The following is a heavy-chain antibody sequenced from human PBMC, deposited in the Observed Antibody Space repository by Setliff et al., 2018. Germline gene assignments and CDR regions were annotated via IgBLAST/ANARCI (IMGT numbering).Heavy chain of an antibody. CDR1: GFTFSTYE. Sequence: GGSLRLSCVASGFTFSTYEMNWVRQAPGKGLEWISYISSSAITTYYADSVKGRFTISRDNAKNSLYLQMNSLRAEDTAVYYCSAVAAYTGRNMGSKGTDAYYLWGQGTMVTVSS. D-gene: IGHD1-1*01. CDR2: ISSSAITT. V-gene: IGHV3-48*03. J-gene: IGHJ3*01. CDR3: SAVAAYTGRNMGSKGTDAYYL.